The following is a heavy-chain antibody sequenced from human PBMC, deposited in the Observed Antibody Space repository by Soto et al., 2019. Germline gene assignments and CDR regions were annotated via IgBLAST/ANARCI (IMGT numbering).Heavy chain of an antibody. V-gene: IGHV3-30*18. Sequence: QVQLVESGGGVVQPGRSLRLSCAASGFTVSSYGMHWVRQAPGKGLEWVAVISYDGSNKYYADSVKGRFTISRDKSKNTLYLQMNSLRAEDTAVYYCAKDLNSNPSYYFAYWGQGTLVTVSS. CDR3: AKDLNSNPSYYFAY. J-gene: IGHJ4*02. CDR2: ISYDGSNK. D-gene: IGHD4-4*01. CDR1: GFTVSSYG.